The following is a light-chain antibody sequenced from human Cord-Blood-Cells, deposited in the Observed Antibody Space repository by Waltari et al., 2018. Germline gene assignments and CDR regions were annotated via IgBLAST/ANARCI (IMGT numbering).Light chain of an antibody. CDR2: WAS. J-gene: IGKJ1*01. Sequence: DIVMTQSPDSLAVSLGERATINCKSSQSVLYSSNNKNYLDWYQQKPGQPPKLIIYWASTRESGVPDRFSGSGSGTDFTLTISSLQAEDVAVYYCQQYYSTPWTFGQGTKVDIK. CDR1: QSVLYSSNNKNY. V-gene: IGKV4-1*01. CDR3: QQYYSTPWT.